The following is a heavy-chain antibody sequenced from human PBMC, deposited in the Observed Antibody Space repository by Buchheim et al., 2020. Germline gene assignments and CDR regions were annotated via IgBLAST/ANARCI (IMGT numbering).Heavy chain of an antibody. CDR1: GFTFSSYA. J-gene: IGHJ4*02. CDR3: ARARDIVVVVAAPDY. D-gene: IGHD2-15*01. V-gene: IGHV3-30-3*01. Sequence: QVQLVESGGGVVQPGRSLRLSCAASGFTFSSYAMHWFRQAPGKGLEWVAVISYDGSNKYYADSVKGRFTISRDNSKNTLYLQMISLRAEDTAVYYCARARDIVVVVAAPDYWGQGTL. CDR2: ISYDGSNK.